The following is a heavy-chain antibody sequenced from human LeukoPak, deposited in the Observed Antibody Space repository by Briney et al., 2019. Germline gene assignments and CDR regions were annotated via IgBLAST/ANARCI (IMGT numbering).Heavy chain of an antibody. Sequence: SETLSLTCTVSGGSISSSSYYWGWIRQPPGKGLEWIGSIYYSGSTYYNPSLKSRVTISVDTSKNQFSLKLSSVTAADTAVYYCARSLYSSDFDYWGQGTLATVSS. CDR1: GGSISSSSYY. D-gene: IGHD6-19*01. CDR2: IYYSGST. J-gene: IGHJ4*02. V-gene: IGHV4-39*01. CDR3: ARSLYSSDFDY.